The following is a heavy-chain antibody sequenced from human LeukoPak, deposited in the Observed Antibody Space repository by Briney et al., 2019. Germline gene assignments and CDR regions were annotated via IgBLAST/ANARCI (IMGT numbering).Heavy chain of an antibody. Sequence: GGSLRLSCAASGFTFSSYSMNWVRQAPGKGLEWVSSISSSSSYIYYADSVKGRFTISRDNAKNSLYLQMNSLRAEDTAVYYCARDISYYDSSGYLYFDYWGQGTLVAVSS. CDR2: ISSSSSYI. D-gene: IGHD3-22*01. CDR1: GFTFSSYS. CDR3: ARDISYYDSSGYLYFDY. J-gene: IGHJ4*02. V-gene: IGHV3-21*01.